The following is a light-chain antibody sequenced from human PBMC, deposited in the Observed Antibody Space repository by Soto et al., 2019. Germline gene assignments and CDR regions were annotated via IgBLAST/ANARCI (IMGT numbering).Light chain of an antibody. CDR1: QGISSA. V-gene: IGKV1D-13*01. CDR3: QQFNNYPRT. CDR2: DAS. Sequence: AIQLTQSPSSLSASVGDRVTITWRASQGISSALAWYQQKPGKAPKLLIYDASSLESGVPSRFSGSGSGTDFTLTISSLQPVDFATYYCQQFNNYPRTFGQGTKVEIK. J-gene: IGKJ1*01.